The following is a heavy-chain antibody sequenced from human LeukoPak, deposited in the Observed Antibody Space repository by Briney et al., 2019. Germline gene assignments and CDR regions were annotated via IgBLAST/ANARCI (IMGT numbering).Heavy chain of an antibody. Sequence: GASVKVSCKASGYTFTSYGISWVRQAPGQGLEWMEWISAYNGNTNYAQKLQGRVTMTTDTSTSTAYMELRSLRSDDTAVYYCARDPPRIVVVVAATNYYGMDVWGQGTTVTVSS. D-gene: IGHD2-15*01. J-gene: IGHJ6*02. CDR2: ISAYNGNT. V-gene: IGHV1-18*04. CDR1: GYTFTSYG. CDR3: ARDPPRIVVVVAATNYYGMDV.